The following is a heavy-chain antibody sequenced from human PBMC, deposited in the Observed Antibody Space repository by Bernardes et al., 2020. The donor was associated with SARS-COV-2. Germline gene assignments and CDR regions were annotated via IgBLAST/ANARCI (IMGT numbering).Heavy chain of an antibody. CDR3: VRGTSGSSMWH. J-gene: IGHJ4*02. D-gene: IGHD6-6*01. CDR2: ISGDGSGR. Sequence: GGSLRLSCAASGFTFISPPMHWVRQAPGKGLMWVSRISGDGSGRKYADSVKGRFTMSRDNAKNTLYLQMNSLRAEDTAVYYCVRGTSGSSMWHWGQGTLVTVSS. CDR1: GFTFISPP. V-gene: IGHV3-74*03.